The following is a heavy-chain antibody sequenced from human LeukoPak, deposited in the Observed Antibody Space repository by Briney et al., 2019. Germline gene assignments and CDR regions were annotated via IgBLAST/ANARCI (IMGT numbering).Heavy chain of an antibody. V-gene: IGHV3-23*01. J-gene: IGHJ4*02. CDR3: RGITCSTSCHDY. CDR2: ISGSGGST. D-gene: IGHD2-2*01. Sequence: SGGSLRLSCAASGFTFSSYAMSWVRQAPEKGLEWVSAISGSGGSTDYADSVKGRFTISRDNSKNTLYLQMNSLRAEDTAVYYCRGITCSTSCHDYWGQGTLVTISS. CDR1: GFTFSSYA.